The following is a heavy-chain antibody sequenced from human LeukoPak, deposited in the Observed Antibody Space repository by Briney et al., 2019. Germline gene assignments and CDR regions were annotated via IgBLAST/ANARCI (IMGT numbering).Heavy chain of an antibody. J-gene: IGHJ4*02. V-gene: IGHV4-39*01. CDR1: GGSISSSSYY. D-gene: IGHD6-19*01. CDR2: IYYSGST. Sequence: SETLSLTCTVSGGSISSSSYYWGWIRQPPGKGLEWIGSIYYSGSTYYNPSLKSRVTISVDTSKNQFSLKLSSVTAADTAVYYCAAPLWQWLHWGQGTLVTVSS. CDR3: AAPLWQWLH.